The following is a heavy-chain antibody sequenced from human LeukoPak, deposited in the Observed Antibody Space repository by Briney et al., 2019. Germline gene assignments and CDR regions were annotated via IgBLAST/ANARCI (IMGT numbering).Heavy chain of an antibody. D-gene: IGHD2-2*01. CDR3: ARGWALGYCSSTSCPNWFDP. CDR1: GGSISSGGYY. Sequence: SETLSLTCTVSGGSISSGGYYWSWIRQHPGKGLEWIGYIYYSGSTYYNPSLKSRVTISVDTSKNQFSLKLSSVTAADTAVYHCARGWALGYCSSTSCPNWFDPWGQGTLVTVSS. V-gene: IGHV4-31*03. CDR2: IYYSGST. J-gene: IGHJ5*02.